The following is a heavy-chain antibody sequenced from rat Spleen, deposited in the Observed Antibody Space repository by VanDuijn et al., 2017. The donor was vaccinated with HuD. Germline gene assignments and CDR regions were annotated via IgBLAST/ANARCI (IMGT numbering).Heavy chain of an antibody. Sequence: EVQLVESGGGLVQPGRSLKLSCAASGFIFSNYGMAWVRQTPTRGLEWVASISNGGGNTYYRDSVKGRFTISRDNAKDTQSLQMDSLGSGDTATYYCATGITLVWGRGVMVTVSS. D-gene: IGHD1-2*01. V-gene: IGHV5S14*01. CDR3: ATGITLV. CDR2: ISNGGGNT. CDR1: GFIFSNYG. J-gene: IGHJ2*01.